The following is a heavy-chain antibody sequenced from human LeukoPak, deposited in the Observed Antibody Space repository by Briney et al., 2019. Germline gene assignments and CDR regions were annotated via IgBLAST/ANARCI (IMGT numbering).Heavy chain of an antibody. J-gene: IGHJ3*02. CDR3: FSLRIRYGGASDM. CDR1: GFTLSNTW. Sequence: GGSVRHLRAASGFTLSNTWMSWVGQVPEKGLEWVGRIKSNTDGGTTDYAAPVKGRFTISRDDSKNTLFLQMNSLKAEDTGVYYCFSLRIRYGGASDMWGQGTMVTVSS. CDR2: IKSNTDGGTT. D-gene: IGHD4-23*01. V-gene: IGHV3-15*01.